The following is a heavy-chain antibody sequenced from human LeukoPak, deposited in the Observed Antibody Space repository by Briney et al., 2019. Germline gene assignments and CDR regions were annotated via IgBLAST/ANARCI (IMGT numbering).Heavy chain of an antibody. D-gene: IGHD3-3*01. Sequence: SETLSLTCAVYGGSFSGYYWSWIRQPPGKGLEWIGEINHSGSTNYNPPLKSRVTISVDTSKNQFSLKLSSVTAADTAVYYCACKRYYDFWSGYLNWFDPWGQGTLVTVSS. CDR3: ACKRYYDFWSGYLNWFDP. J-gene: IGHJ5*02. V-gene: IGHV4-34*01. CDR1: GGSFSGYY. CDR2: INHSGST.